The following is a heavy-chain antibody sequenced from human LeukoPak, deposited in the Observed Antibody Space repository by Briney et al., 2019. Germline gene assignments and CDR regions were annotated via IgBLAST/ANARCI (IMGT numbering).Heavy chain of an antibody. CDR2: IIPILGIA. V-gene: IGHV1-69*04. CDR1: GGTFSSYA. D-gene: IGHD3-16*01. Sequence: SVKVSCKASGGTFSSYAISWVRQAPGQGLEWMGRIIPILGIANYAQKFQGRVTITADKSTSTAYMELSSLRSEDTAVYYCARALGELYDYHYYGMDVWGQGTTVTVSS. J-gene: IGHJ6*02. CDR3: ARALGELYDYHYYGMDV.